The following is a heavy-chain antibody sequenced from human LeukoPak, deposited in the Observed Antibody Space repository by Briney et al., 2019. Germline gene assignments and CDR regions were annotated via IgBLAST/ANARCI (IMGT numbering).Heavy chain of an antibody. Sequence: PGGSLRLSCAPSGGTFTSYAISWVRQAPGQGLEWMGGIIPIFGTANYAQKFQGRVTITTDESTSTAYMELSSPRSEDTAVYYCARGWSNRGVIDYYFDYWGQGTLVTVSS. CDR2: IIPIFGTA. CDR3: ARGWSNRGVIDYYFDY. V-gene: IGHV1-69*05. J-gene: IGHJ4*02. D-gene: IGHD3-16*02. CDR1: GGTFTSYA.